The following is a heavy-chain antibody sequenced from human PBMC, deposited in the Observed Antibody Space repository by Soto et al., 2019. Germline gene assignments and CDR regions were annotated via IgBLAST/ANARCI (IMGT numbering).Heavy chain of an antibody. CDR2: IVVGSGNT. CDR3: AAGVTYDGNFDI. V-gene: IGHV1-58*02. J-gene: IGHJ3*02. CDR1: GFTFTSSA. D-gene: IGHD5-12*01. Sequence: QMQLVQSGPEVKKPGTSVKVSCKASGFTFTSSAMQWVRQARGQRLEWIGWIVVGSGNTNYAQKFQERVSITRDMSTRTASMELSSLRSEDTAVYYCAAGVTYDGNFDIWGQGTMVTVSS.